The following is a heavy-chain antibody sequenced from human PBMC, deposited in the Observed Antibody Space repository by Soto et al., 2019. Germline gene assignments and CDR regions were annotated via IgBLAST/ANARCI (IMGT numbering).Heavy chain of an antibody. CDR3: ARRQWLVGGYYYGMDV. J-gene: IGHJ6*02. Sequence: QVQLVQSGAEVKKPGASVKVSCKASGYTFTSYGISWVRQAPGQGLEWMGWTSAYKGNTNYAQKLQGRVNMTTDTSTSTAYMELRRLRSDDTAVYYCARRQWLVGGYYYGMDVWGQGTTVTVSS. CDR1: GYTFTSYG. CDR2: TSAYKGNT. D-gene: IGHD6-19*01. V-gene: IGHV1-18*01.